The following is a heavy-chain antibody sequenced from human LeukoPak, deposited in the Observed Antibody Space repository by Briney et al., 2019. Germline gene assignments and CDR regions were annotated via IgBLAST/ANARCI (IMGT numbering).Heavy chain of an antibody. J-gene: IGHJ3*02. D-gene: IGHD3-9*01. V-gene: IGHV4-59*08. Sequence: SETLSLTRTVSGGSISSYYWSWIRQPPGKGLEWIGYIYYSGSTNYNPSLKSRVTISVDTSKNQFSLKLNSVTAADTAVYYCARHGYDILAGLIWGQGTMVTVSS. CDR1: GGSISSYY. CDR2: IYYSGST. CDR3: ARHGYDILAGLI.